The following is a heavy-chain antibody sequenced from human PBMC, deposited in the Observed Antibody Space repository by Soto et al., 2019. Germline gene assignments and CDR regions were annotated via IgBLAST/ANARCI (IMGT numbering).Heavy chain of an antibody. J-gene: IGHJ6*02. D-gene: IGHD2-15*01. CDR2: MFYSGLT. CDR3: APLSVSLSGPYGIHV. CDR1: GYSVTSSDYY. V-gene: IGHV4-39*01. Sequence: PSETLSLTCSVSGYSVTSSDYYWAWIRQPPGKGLEWIGRMFYSGLTYYNPALKSRGTLSVDTSKNQFSVRLNSVTAADTAVYYCAPLSVSLSGPYGIHVWGQGTTVTVSS.